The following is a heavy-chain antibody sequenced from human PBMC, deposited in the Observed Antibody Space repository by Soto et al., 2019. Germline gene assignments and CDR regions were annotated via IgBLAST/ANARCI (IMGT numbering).Heavy chain of an antibody. D-gene: IGHD6-13*01. CDR1: GFSLSTSGVG. J-gene: IGHJ4*02. V-gene: IGHV2-5*02. CDR2: IYWDDDK. Sequence: QITLKESGPTLVKPTQTLTLTCTFSGFSLSTSGVGVGWIRQPPGKALEWLALIYWDDDKRYSPSLKSRLTITKDTSKNQLVLTITNMDPVDTATYYCAHSLAAAGTPHFDYWGQGTLVTVSS. CDR3: AHSLAAAGTPHFDY.